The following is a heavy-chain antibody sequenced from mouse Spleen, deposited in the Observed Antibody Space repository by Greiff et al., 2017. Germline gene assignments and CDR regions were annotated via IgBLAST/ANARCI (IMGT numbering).Heavy chain of an antibody. J-gene: IGHJ2*01. V-gene: IGHV6-3*01. CDR1: GFTFSNYW. CDR2: IRLKSDNYAT. Sequence: EVKLVESGGGLVQPGGSMKLSCVASGFTFSNYWMNWVRQSPEKGLEWVAQIRLKSDNYATHYAESVKGRFTISRDDSKSSVYLQMNNLRAEDTGIYYCTALYYGSSLFFDYWGQGTTLTVSS. CDR3: TALYYGSSLFFDY. D-gene: IGHD1-1*01.